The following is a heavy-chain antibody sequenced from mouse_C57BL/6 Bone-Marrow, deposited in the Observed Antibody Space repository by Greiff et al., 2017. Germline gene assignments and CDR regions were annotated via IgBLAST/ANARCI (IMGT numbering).Heavy chain of an antibody. CDR2: IYPRSGNT. Sequence: QVQLQQSGAELARPGASVKLSCKASGYTFTSYGLSWVKQRTGQGLEWIGEIYPRSGNTYYNEKFKGKATLTADKSSSTAYMELRSLTSEDSAVYFCAPLLLRSYFDYWGQGTTLTVSS. D-gene: IGHD1-1*01. J-gene: IGHJ2*01. V-gene: IGHV1-81*01. CDR1: GYTFTSYG. CDR3: APLLLRSYFDY.